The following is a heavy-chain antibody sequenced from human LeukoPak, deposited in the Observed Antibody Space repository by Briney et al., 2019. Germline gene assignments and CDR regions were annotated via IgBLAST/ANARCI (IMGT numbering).Heavy chain of an antibody. Sequence: GGSLRLSCAASGFTVSSNYMSWVRQAPGKGLEWVSVIYSGGSTYYADSVKSRFTISRDNSKNTLYLQMNSLRAGDTAVYYCASAIVGATIFDYWGQGTLVTVSS. CDR3: ASAIVGATIFDY. J-gene: IGHJ4*02. V-gene: IGHV3-66*02. D-gene: IGHD1-26*01. CDR2: IYSGGST. CDR1: GFTVSSNY.